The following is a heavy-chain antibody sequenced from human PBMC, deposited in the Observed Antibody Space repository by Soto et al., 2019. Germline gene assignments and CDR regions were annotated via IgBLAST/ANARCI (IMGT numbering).Heavy chain of an antibody. CDR3: AKALYCSGGSCYYFDY. CDR1: GFTFSSYG. D-gene: IGHD2-15*01. J-gene: IGHJ4*02. CDR2: ISYDGSNK. Sequence: PGGSLRLSCAASGFTFSSYGMHWVRQAPGKGLEWVAVISYDGSNKYYADSVKGRFTISRDNSKNTLYLQMNSLRAEDTAVYYCAKALYCSGGSCYYFDYWGQGTLVTVSS. V-gene: IGHV3-30*18.